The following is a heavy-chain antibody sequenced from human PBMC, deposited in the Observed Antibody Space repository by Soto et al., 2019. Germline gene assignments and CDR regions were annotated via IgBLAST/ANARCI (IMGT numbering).Heavy chain of an antibody. D-gene: IGHD1-1*01. CDR2: IYWDDDK. CDR3: AHRVGLQGNWNGGYFDF. J-gene: IGHJ4*02. Sequence: QITLKESGPTRVRPTQTLTLTCTFSGFSLSTGGVGVGWIRHPPGKALERLALIYWDDDKRYSPSLKSRLTITKDTSGNQVVLTMTNMDPVDTATYYCAHRVGLQGNWNGGYFDFWGQGALVTVSS. CDR1: GFSLSTGGVG. V-gene: IGHV2-5*02.